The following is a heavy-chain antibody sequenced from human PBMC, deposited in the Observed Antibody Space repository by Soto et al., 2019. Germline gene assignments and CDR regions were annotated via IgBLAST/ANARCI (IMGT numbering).Heavy chain of an antibody. V-gene: IGHV3-23*01. J-gene: IGHJ1*01. Sequence: EVQLLESGGGLVQPGGSLRLSCAASGLTFSSYGMTWVRQAPGKGLEWVSAISGSGDTYNVDSPKGRFTISRDNSKSTLFLQMNSLRAEDTAVYYCATYGGDSGGFEYFKYWGQGTLVTVSS. D-gene: IGHD2-21*02. CDR3: ATYGGDSGGFEYFKY. CDR2: ISGSGDT. CDR1: GLTFSSYG.